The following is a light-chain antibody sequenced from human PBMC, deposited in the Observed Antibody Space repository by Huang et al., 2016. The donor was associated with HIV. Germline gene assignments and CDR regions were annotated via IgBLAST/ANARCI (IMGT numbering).Light chain of an antibody. CDR1: QSLEYSDGNTY. Sequence: DVVLNQSPLSLPVTLGQSASISCRSRQSLEYSDGNTYLSWFHQRPGQSPRRLIYNVFKRYSGVPDRFSGSGSGTDFTLKISRVEAEDVGIYYCMQGTHWPPYTFGQGTKLEI. CDR3: MQGTHWPPYT. V-gene: IGKV2-30*01. CDR2: NVF. J-gene: IGKJ2*01.